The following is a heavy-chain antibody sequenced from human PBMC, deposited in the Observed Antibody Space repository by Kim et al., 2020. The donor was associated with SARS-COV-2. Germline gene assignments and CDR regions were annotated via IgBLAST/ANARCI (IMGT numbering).Heavy chain of an antibody. Sequence: GGSLRHSCAASGFTFSTSGMHWVRQAPGKGLEWVTVISFDGSNKYYADSVKGRFTISRDNSKNTLYLQMNSLRREDTAVYYCAKSFATTLGLDYWGQGTLVTVAS. CDR2: ISFDGSNK. CDR3: AKSFATTLGLDY. CDR1: GFTFSTSG. V-gene: IGHV3-30*18. D-gene: IGHD1-1*01. J-gene: IGHJ4*02.